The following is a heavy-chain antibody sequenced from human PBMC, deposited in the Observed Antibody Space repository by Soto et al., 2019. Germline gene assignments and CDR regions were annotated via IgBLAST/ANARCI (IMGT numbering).Heavy chain of an antibody. CDR1: GFTFSDYA. J-gene: IGHJ4*02. CDR2: ISSNGVST. Sequence: GGSLRLSCAASGFTFSDYAMSWVRQAPGKGLQWVSGISSNGVSTYYADSVKGRFTISRDSSKNTLYLQMNSLRAEDTAVYYCARRSSSWYFDYWGQGTLVTVSS. CDR3: ARRSSSWYFDY. V-gene: IGHV3-23*01. D-gene: IGHD6-13*01.